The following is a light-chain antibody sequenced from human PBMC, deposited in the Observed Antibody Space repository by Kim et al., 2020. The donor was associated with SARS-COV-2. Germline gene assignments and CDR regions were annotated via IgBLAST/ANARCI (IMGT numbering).Light chain of an antibody. Sequence: ASVGDRATITCRASKGIRSEFGWYQQKPGKAPKLLISTASNLQSGVPSRFSGSGSGTDFTLTISSLQPEDLATYYCLQDYSYPLTFGGGTKVDIK. CDR1: KGIRSE. J-gene: IGKJ4*01. CDR3: LQDYSYPLT. CDR2: TAS. V-gene: IGKV1-6*01.